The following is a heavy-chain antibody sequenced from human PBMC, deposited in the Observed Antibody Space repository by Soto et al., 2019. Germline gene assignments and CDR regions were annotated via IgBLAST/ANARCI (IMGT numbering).Heavy chain of an antibody. CDR1: GFTFSSYG. J-gene: IGHJ6*03. D-gene: IGHD2-2*01. Sequence: PGGSLRLSCAASGFTFSSYGMHWVRQAPGKGLEWVAVIWYDGSNKYYADSVKGRFTISRDNSKNTLYLQMNSLRAEDTAVYYCARDEEVVPAAIHMDVWGKGTTVTVPS. CDR3: ARDEEVVPAAIHMDV. V-gene: IGHV3-33*01. CDR2: IWYDGSNK.